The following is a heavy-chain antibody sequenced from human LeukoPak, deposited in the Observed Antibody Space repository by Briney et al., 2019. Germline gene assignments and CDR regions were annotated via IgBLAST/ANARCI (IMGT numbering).Heavy chain of an antibody. CDR2: IYPGDSDT. CDR1: GYSFTTYW. J-gene: IGHJ1*01. D-gene: IGHD2-15*01. Sequence: GGSLKISCKGSGYSFTTYWIGWVRQMPGKGLEWMGIIYPGDSDTRYSPSFQGQVTISADKSISTAYLQWSSLKASDTAIYYCARARYCSGGNCYAENWGQGTLVTVSS. V-gene: IGHV5-51*01. CDR3: ARARYCSGGNCYAEN.